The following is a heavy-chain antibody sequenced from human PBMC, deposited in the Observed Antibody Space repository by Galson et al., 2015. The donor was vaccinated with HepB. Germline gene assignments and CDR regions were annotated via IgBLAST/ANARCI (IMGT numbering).Heavy chain of an antibody. Sequence: SLRLSCAASGFTFSSYSMNWVRQAPGKGLEWVSSISSSSSYIYYADSVKGRFTISRDNAKNPLYLQMNSLRAEDTAVYYCARVSCSGGSCYWDRGREDDAFDIWGQGTMVTVSS. J-gene: IGHJ3*02. CDR3: ARVSCSGGSCYWDRGREDDAFDI. CDR1: GFTFSSYS. D-gene: IGHD2-15*01. CDR2: ISSSSSYI. V-gene: IGHV3-21*01.